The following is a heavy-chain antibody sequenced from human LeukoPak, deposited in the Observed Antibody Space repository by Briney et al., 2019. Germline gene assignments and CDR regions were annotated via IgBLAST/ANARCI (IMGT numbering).Heavy chain of an antibody. V-gene: IGHV4-4*07. CDR1: GGSISSYY. Sequence: SETLSLTCTVSGGSISSYYWSWIRQPAGKGLEWIGRIYTSGSTNYNPSLKSRVTISVDRSKNQFSLKLSSVTAADTAVYYCARILYDISFDYWGQGTLVTVSS. CDR3: ARILYDISFDY. D-gene: IGHD3-9*01. CDR2: IYTSGST. J-gene: IGHJ4*02.